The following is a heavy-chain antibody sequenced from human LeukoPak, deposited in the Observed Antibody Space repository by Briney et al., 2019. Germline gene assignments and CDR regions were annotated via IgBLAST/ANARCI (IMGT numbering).Heavy chain of an antibody. V-gene: IGHV4-59*01. J-gene: IGHJ4*02. CDR1: GGSFSGYY. D-gene: IGHD5-12*01. CDR2: IYYSGST. CDR3: ATYSGGHIDY. Sequence: KPSETLSLTCAVYGGSFSGYYWSWIRQPPGKGLEWIGYIYYSGSTNYNPSLKSRVTMSVDTSKNQFSLKLSSVTAADTAVYYCATYSGGHIDYWGQGSLVTVSS.